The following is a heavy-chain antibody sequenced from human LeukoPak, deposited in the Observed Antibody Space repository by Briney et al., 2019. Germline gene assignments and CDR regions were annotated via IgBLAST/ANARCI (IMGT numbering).Heavy chain of an antibody. V-gene: IGHV3-30*02. D-gene: IGHD6-6*01. CDR2: IRDDGSVK. CDR3: AKAFSRSSWAFDI. J-gene: IGHJ3*02. CDR1: GFIFSNYG. Sequence: GGSLRLSCAASGFIFSNYGMHWLRQAPAKGLEWVAFIRDDGSVKNPADSVKGRFTISRDNSKQTLYLQMDSLRTEDTALYYCAKAFSRSSWAFDIWGQGTMVTVSS.